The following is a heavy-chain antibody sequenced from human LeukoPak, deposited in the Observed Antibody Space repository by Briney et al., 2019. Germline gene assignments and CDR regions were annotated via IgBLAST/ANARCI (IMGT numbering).Heavy chain of an antibody. Sequence: ASETLSLTRTVSGGSISSYYWSWIRQPAGKGLEWIGRIYTSGSTNYNPSLKSRVTMSVDTSKNQFSLKLSSVTAADTAVYYCASGHCSGGSCYPWNDAFDIWGQGTMVTVSS. CDR3: ASGHCSGGSCYPWNDAFDI. CDR1: GGSISSYY. D-gene: IGHD2-15*01. CDR2: IYTSGST. V-gene: IGHV4-4*07. J-gene: IGHJ3*02.